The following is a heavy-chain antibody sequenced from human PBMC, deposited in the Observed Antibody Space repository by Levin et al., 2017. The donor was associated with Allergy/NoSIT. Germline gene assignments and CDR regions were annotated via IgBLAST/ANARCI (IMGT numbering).Heavy chain of an antibody. CDR1: GVAFSSYS. CDR2: ISSSSSSI. D-gene: IGHD6-19*01. Sequence: GESLKISCVASGVAFSSYSMNWVRQAPGKGLEWISYISSSSSSIDYADSVKGRFTISRDNAKNSLFLQMNSLRAEDTAVYYCEKDVYGSGWYPLGNDAFEMWGQGTKVSVSS. J-gene: IGHJ3*02. V-gene: IGHV3-48*01. CDR3: EKDVYGSGWYPLGNDAFEM.